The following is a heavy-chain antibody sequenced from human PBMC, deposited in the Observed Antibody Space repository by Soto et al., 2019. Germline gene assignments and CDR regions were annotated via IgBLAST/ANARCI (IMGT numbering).Heavy chain of an antibody. CDR2: ISGSGGST. CDR1: GFTFSSYA. J-gene: IGHJ4*02. CDR3: ARRGSGSYSDD. Sequence: EVQLLESGGGLVQPGGSLRLSCAASGFTFSSYAMRWVRQAPGKGLEWVSAISGSGGSTYYADSVKGRFTISRDNSKNTLELQMNSLRAEETAVYYCARRGSGSYSDDWGQGTLVTVSS. D-gene: IGHD1-26*01. V-gene: IGHV3-23*01.